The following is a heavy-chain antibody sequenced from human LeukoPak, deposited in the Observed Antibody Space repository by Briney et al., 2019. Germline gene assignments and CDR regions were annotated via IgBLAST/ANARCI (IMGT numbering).Heavy chain of an antibody. V-gene: IGHV4-4*02. CDR2: IYHSGST. CDR3: ARAHSYKGGRYYDSSGYYRYYFGY. Sequence: SGTLSLTCAVSGGSISSSNWWSWVRQPPGKGLGWIGEIYHSGSTNYNPSLKSRVTISVDKSKNQFSLKLSSVTAADTAVYYCARAHSYKGGRYYDSSGYYRYYFGYWGQGTLVTVSS. CDR1: GGSISSSNW. J-gene: IGHJ4*02. D-gene: IGHD3-22*01.